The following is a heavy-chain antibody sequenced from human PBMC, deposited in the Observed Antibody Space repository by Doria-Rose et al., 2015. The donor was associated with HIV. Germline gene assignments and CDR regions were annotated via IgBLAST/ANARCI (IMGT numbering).Heavy chain of an antibody. V-gene: IGHV2-26*01. CDR1: GVSLSSPGMG. D-gene: IGHD6-13*01. CDR2: TFSDDER. J-gene: IGHJ4*02. CDR3: ARIKSSRWYHKYYFDF. Sequence: QVTLKESGPVLVKPAETLTLTCTVSGVSLSSPGMGVSWIRQPPGKALEWLAKTFSDDERSYTTSLKSRLTISRGTSKSQVVLTMTDMDPVDTATYYCARIKSSRWYHKYYFDFWGQGTLVIVSA.